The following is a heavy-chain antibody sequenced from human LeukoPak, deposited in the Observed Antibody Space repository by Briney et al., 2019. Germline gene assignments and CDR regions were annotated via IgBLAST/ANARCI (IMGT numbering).Heavy chain of an antibody. J-gene: IGHJ4*02. D-gene: IGHD3-3*01. V-gene: IGHV3-74*01. CDR3: TRDFFGIDY. CDR2: ISSDGTGT. Sequence: GGSLRLSCAASGFTFSSYVMHWVRQAPGKGLVWVSFISSDGTGTNYADSARGRFTISRDNAKNTVYLQMNSLRAEDTAIYYCTRDFFGIDYWGQGTLVTVSS. CDR1: GFTFSSYV.